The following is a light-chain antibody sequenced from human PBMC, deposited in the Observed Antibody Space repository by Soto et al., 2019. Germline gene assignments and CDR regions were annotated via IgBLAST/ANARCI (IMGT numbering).Light chain of an antibody. CDR2: AAS. V-gene: IGKV1-39*01. J-gene: IGKJ4*01. CDR3: QQYGSFSPIT. Sequence: DIQMTQSPSSLSASVGDRVTITCRASQSISSYLNWYQQKPGKAPKLLIYAASSLQSGVPSRFSGSGSGTEFTLSIGRLQTDDFATYYCQQYGSFSPITFGGGTKVDIK. CDR1: QSISSY.